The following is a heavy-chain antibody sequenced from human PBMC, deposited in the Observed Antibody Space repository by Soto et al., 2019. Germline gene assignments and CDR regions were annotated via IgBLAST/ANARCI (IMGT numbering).Heavy chain of an antibody. Sequence: PGGSLRLSCAASGFTFSSYAMHWVRQAPGKGLEWVAVISYDGSNKYYADSVKGRFTISRDNSKNTLYLQMNSLRAEDTAVYYCAREGVSRPFDYWGQGTLVTVSS. CDR1: GFTFSSYA. V-gene: IGHV3-30-3*01. D-gene: IGHD3-10*01. CDR2: ISYDGSNK. J-gene: IGHJ4*02. CDR3: AREGVSRPFDY.